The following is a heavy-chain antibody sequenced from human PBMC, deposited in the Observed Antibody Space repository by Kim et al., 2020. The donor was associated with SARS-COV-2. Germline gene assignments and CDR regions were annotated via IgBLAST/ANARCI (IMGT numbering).Heavy chain of an antibody. CDR1: GGAISSGDYY. V-gene: IGHV4-31*03. Sequence: SETLSLTCTVSGGAISSGDYYWSWIRQHPGKGLEWIGYIYYSGSTYYNPSLKSRVTISVDTSKNQFSLKLSSVTAADTAVYYCARNRGPDILTGYPRYYFDYWGQGTLVTVSS. CDR3: ARNRGPDILTGYPRYYFDY. D-gene: IGHD3-9*01. J-gene: IGHJ4*02. CDR2: IYYSGST.